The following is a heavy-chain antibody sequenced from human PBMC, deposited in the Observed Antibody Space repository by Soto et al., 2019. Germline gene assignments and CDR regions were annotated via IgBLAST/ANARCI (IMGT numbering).Heavy chain of an antibody. CDR2: ISDDGSNK. J-gene: IGHJ4*02. CDR3: AQERTSSTSCYALDY. V-gene: IGHV3-30*18. Sequence: QVQLVESGGGVVQPGRSLRLSCAASGFTFSSYGMHWVRQAPGKGLEWVAVISDDGSNKYYADSVKGRFTISRDNSKNTLYRQMTSLRAEDTAVYYCAQERTSSTSCYALDYWGQGTLVTVSS. CDR1: GFTFSSYG. D-gene: IGHD2-2*01.